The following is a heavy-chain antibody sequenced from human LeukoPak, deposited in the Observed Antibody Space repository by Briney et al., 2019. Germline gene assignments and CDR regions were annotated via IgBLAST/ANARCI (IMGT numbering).Heavy chain of an antibody. J-gene: IGHJ3*02. D-gene: IGHD5-12*01. Sequence: GASVKVSCKASGYTFNTYSIAWVRQAPGQGLEWMGWISGYNGHTNYAQQAQGRVTMTTDTSTSTAYMELRSLRFDDTAVYYCARGPDTSGYEATPDCFDIWGQGTRVTVSS. CDR2: ISGYNGHT. CDR1: GYTFNTYS. V-gene: IGHV1-18*04. CDR3: ARGPDTSGYEATPDCFDI.